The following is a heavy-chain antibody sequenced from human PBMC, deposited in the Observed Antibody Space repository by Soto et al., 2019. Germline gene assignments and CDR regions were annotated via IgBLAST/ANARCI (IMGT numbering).Heavy chain of an antibody. D-gene: IGHD6-19*01. V-gene: IGHV4-59*01. CDR2: IYYSGST. Sequence: SETLSLTCTVSGASISSDYWSWIRQSPGKGLEWIGYIYYSGSTSYNPSLKSRVTISVDTSKDQFSLKLSSVTAADTAVYYCARGFAIGWYTYFFDLWGQGPLVTVSS. J-gene: IGHJ4*02. CDR3: ARGFAIGWYTYFFDL. CDR1: GASISSDY.